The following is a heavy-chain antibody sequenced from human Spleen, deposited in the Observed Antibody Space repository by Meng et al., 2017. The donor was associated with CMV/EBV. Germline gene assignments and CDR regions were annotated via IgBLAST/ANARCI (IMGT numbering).Heavy chain of an antibody. CDR3: ARGRVLPSTLFGRKGNWFDP. V-gene: IGHV4-4*02. J-gene: IGHJ5*02. CDR2: IYHSGST. D-gene: IGHD2/OR15-2a*01. CDR1: IGSSNW. Sequence: IGSSNWWSWVCQPPGKGLAWIGEIYHSGSTNYNPSLESRVTISLDTSKNQFSLKLNSVTAADTAIYYCARGRVLPSTLFGRKGNWFDPWGQGALVTVSS.